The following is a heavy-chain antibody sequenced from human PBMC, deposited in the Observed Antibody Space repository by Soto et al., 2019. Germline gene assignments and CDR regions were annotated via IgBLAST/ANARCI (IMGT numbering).Heavy chain of an antibody. CDR1: GGSISSSSYY. CDR3: ARHNGYYGSGSIDY. J-gene: IGHJ4*02. D-gene: IGHD3-10*01. CDR2: IYYSGST. Sequence: QLQLQESGPGLVRPTETLSLTCTVSGGSISSSSYYWGWIRQPPGKGLEWIGSIYYSGSTYYNPSLKSRVTISVDTSKNQFSLKLSSVTAADTAVNYCARHNGYYGSGSIDYWGQGTLVTVSS. V-gene: IGHV4-39*01.